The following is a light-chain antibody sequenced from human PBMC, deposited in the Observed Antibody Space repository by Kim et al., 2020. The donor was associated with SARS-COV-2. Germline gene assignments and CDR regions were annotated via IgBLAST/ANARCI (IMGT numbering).Light chain of an antibody. CDR3: QQYGSSPPT. J-gene: IGKJ1*01. V-gene: IGKV3-20*01. Sequence: EIVLTQSPGTLSLSPGERATLSCRASQSVSSNYLGWNQQKPGQAPRPLMYGASSRATGVPDRFSGSGSGTDFTLTISRMEPENFAVYCCQQYGSSPPTFGQGTKVDIK. CDR2: GAS. CDR1: QSVSSNY.